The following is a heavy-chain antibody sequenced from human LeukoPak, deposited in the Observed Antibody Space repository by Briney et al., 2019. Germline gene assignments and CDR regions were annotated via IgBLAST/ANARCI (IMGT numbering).Heavy chain of an antibody. J-gene: IGHJ4*02. V-gene: IGHV1-18*01. Sequence: ASVKVSCKASGYTFINYGISWVRQAPGQGLEWMGWISAYNGNTNSAQKLQGRVTVTTDTSTSTAYMELRSLRSDDTAVYYCARVRAAMTTATPYYFDFWGRGTLVTVSS. D-gene: IGHD6-25*01. CDR3: ARVRAAMTTATPYYFDF. CDR2: ISAYNGNT. CDR1: GYTFINYG.